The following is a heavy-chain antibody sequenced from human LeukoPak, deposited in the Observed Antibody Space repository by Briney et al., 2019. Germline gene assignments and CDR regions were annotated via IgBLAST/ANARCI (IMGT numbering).Heavy chain of an antibody. CDR1: GFTFSNYW. CDR3: AREVRYSGYEWLFDY. J-gene: IGHJ4*02. V-gene: IGHV3-7*01. Sequence: GGSLRLSCAASGFTFSNYWMSWVRQAPGKGLEWVANIKQDGSEKYYVDSVKGRFTISRDNAKDSLYLQMNSLRAEDTAVYYCAREVRYSGYEWLFDYWGQETLVTVSS. CDR2: IKQDGSEK. D-gene: IGHD5-12*01.